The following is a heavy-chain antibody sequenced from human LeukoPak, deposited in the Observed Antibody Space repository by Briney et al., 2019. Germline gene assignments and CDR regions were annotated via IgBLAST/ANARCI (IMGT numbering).Heavy chain of an antibody. Sequence: ASVKVSCKVSGYTLSEISMYWVRQAPGKGLEWMGGIDREDGQTIYAQKLQGRVTMTEDTSTDTAYMEVSRLTSEDTAFYYCATVGYSYGAFDYWGQGTLVTVSS. CDR2: IDREDGQT. CDR1: GYTLSEIS. CDR3: ATVGYSYGAFDY. J-gene: IGHJ4*02. V-gene: IGHV1-24*01. D-gene: IGHD5-18*01.